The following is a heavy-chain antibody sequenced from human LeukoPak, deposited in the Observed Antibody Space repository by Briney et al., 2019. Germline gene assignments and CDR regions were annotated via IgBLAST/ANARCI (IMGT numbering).Heavy chain of an antibody. V-gene: IGHV3-21*01. J-gene: IGHJ4*02. Sequence: GGSLGLSCAASGFTFSSYAMNWVRQAPGKGLEWVSSISSSSSYIYYADSVKGRFTISRDNAKNSLYLQMNSLRAEDTAVYYCARDLNFWSGYYTAIYYFDYWAREPWSPSPQ. CDR2: ISSSSSYI. D-gene: IGHD3-3*01. CDR1: GFTFSSYA. CDR3: ARDLNFWSGYYTAIYYFDY.